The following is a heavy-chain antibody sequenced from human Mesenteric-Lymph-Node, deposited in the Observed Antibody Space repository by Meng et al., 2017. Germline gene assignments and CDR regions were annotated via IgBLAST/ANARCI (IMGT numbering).Heavy chain of an antibody. CDR1: GIIFKYYW. CDR3: ARVGGGGYEYYFDY. D-gene: IGHD1-26*01. CDR2: INGDGRET. Sequence: GGSLRLSCAGSGIIFKYYWVHWVRQVPGKGLVWVPRINGDGRETNYADSVEGRFTVSTDNAKNTVYLQMNSLRAEDTAVYYCARVGGGGYEYYFDYWGQGTLVTVSS. J-gene: IGHJ4*02. V-gene: IGHV3-74*01.